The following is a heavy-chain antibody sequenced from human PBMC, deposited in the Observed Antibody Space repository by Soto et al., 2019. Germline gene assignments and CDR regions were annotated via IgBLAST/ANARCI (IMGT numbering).Heavy chain of an antibody. CDR3: AKNPAAGYSYAYYGMDV. V-gene: IGHV3-30*18. D-gene: IGHD5-18*01. Sequence: PGGSLRLSCATSGFTFSSYGMHWVRQAPGKGLEWVAVISYDGSNKYYADSVKGRFTISRDNSKNTLYLQMNSLRAEDTAVYYCAKNPAAGYSYAYYGMDVWGQGTTVTVSS. CDR1: GFTFSSYG. CDR2: ISYDGSNK. J-gene: IGHJ6*02.